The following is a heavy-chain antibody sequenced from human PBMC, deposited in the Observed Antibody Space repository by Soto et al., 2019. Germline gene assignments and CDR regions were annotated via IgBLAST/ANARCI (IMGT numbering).Heavy chain of an antibody. CDR2: ISAYNGNT. D-gene: IGHD6-19*01. J-gene: IGHJ5*02. Sequence: GASVEGLCKASGYTFTSYGISWVRQAPGQGLERMGWISAYNGNTNYAQKLQGRVTMTTDTSTSTAYMELRSLRSDDTAVYYCARIGSSGSSWSYSSGHNWLDPWGQGTLVTVSS. CDR1: GYTFTSYG. V-gene: IGHV1-18*01. CDR3: ARIGSSGSSWSYSSGHNWLDP.